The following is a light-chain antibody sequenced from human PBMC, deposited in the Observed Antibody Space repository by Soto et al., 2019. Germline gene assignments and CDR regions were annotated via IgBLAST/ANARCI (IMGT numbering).Light chain of an antibody. Sequence: EIVMTQSPATLSVSPGERATLSCRASQSVSRNLAWYQQKPGQAPRLLIYGASTRATGIPARFSGSGSGTEFTLTISSLQSEEFAVYYCQQYYAWPLTFGGGTKVEIK. CDR3: QQYYAWPLT. V-gene: IGKV3-15*01. CDR1: QSVSRN. CDR2: GAS. J-gene: IGKJ4*01.